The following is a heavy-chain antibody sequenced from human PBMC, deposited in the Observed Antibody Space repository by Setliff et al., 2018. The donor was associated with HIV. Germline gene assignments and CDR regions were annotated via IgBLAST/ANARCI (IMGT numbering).Heavy chain of an antibody. V-gene: IGHV3-74*01. D-gene: IGHD1-26*01. CDR3: ATSGSYHGPLI. J-gene: IGHJ4*02. CDR2: SDGNTT. CDR1: GFTFSNYW. Sequence: PGESLRLSCAASGFTFSNYWMHWVRQAPGKGLVWVSRSDGNTTNYADSVKGRFTIPRDNAKNTLYLQMNSLGAEDTAVYYCATSGSYHGPLIWGQGALVTVSS.